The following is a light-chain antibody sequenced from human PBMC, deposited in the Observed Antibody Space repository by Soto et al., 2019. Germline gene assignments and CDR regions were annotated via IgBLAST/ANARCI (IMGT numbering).Light chain of an antibody. CDR2: EVR. CDR3: SSYTGNDTVV. J-gene: IGLJ2*01. Sequence: QSALTQPASVSGSPGQSITISCTGTSSDVGAYNYVSWYQQYPGKAPKLIIFEVRNRPSRVSNRFSASKSGDTASLTISGLQADDEGFFYCSSYTGNDTVVFGGGTKLTVL. V-gene: IGLV2-14*01. CDR1: SSDVGAYNY.